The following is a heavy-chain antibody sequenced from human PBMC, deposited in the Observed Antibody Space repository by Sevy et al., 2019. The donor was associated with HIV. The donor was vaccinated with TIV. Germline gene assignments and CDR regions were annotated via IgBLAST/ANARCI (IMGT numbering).Heavy chain of an antibody. V-gene: IGHV1-18*04. CDR2: ISAYDGNT. D-gene: IGHD3-10*01. CDR1: GYTFNTFG. Sequence: ASVKVSCKTSGYTFNTFGINWVRQAPGQGLQLVGWISAYDGNTKFVQNLQGRVSMTTETSTSTVYMELKNLRSDDTAVYYCARDSIPLVQGIIITPYYYGMDVWGQGTTVTVSS. CDR3: ARDSIPLVQGIIITPYYYGMDV. J-gene: IGHJ6*02.